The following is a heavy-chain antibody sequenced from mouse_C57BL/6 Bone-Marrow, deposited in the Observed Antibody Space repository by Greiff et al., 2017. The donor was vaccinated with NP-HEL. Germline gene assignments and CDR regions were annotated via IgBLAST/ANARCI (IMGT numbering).Heavy chain of an antibody. V-gene: IGHV1-64*01. CDR1: GYTFTSYW. J-gene: IGHJ4*01. CDR3: ARGRSTMVTRGAMDY. Sequence: VQLQQSGAELVKPGASVKLSWKASGYTFTSYWMHWVKQRPGQGLEWIGMIHPNSGSTNYNEKFKSKATLTVDKSSSTAYMQLSSLTSEDSAVYYCARGRSTMVTRGAMDYWGQGTSVTVSS. D-gene: IGHD2-2*01. CDR2: IHPNSGST.